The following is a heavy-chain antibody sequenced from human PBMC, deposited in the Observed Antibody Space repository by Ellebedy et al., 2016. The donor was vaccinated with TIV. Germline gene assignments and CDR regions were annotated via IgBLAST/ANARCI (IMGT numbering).Heavy chain of an antibody. J-gene: IGHJ4*02. CDR2: ISGSGSNT. CDR3: ARDPLRLTGYTTSWGDF. CDR1: GFTFRSNA. D-gene: IGHD6-13*01. V-gene: IGHV3-23*01. Sequence: GESLKISCVASGFTFRSNAMSWVRQASGKGLEWVSAISGSGSNTNYADSVKGRFTISRDNAKNSLFLQMNSLRAEDTAVYYCARDPLRLTGYTTSWGDFWGQGTLVTVSS.